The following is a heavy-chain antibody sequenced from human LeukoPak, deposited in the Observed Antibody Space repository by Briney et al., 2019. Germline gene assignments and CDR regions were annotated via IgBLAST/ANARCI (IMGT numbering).Heavy chain of an antibody. CDR2: ISSSSSYT. D-gene: IGHD3-9*01. CDR3: ARLPSYDILTGYFDY. Sequence: GGSLRLSCAASGFTFSDYYMSWIRQAPGKGLEWVSYISSSSSYTGYADSVKGRFTISRDNAKNSLYLQMNSLRAEDTAVYYCARLPSYDILTGYFDYWGQGTLVTVSS. J-gene: IGHJ4*02. V-gene: IGHV3-11*06. CDR1: GFTFSDYY.